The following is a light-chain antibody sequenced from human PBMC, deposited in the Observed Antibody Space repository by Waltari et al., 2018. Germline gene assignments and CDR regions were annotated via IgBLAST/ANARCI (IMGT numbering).Light chain of an antibody. J-gene: IGKJ3*01. V-gene: IGKV4-1*01. CDR1: PSVLYSSNNKNY. CDR3: QQYYTTPLT. CDR2: WAT. Sequence: DIVMTQSPDSLAVSLGERATINCKSSPSVLYSSNNKNYLAWYQQKPGPPPKLLIYWATTRESGVPDRFSGSGSGTDFTLTISSLQAEDVAVYYCQQYYTTPLTFGPGTKVDIK.